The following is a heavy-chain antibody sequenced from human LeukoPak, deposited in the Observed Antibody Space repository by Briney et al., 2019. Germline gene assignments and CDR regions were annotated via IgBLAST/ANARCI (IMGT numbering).Heavy chain of an antibody. CDR1: GLTFSDYY. D-gene: IGHD2-8*02. J-gene: IGHJ5*02. CDR2: ISGSGSTI. CDR3: ARVTVEDWFDP. V-gene: IGHV3-11*01. Sequence: GGSLRLSCAASGLTFSDYYMSWVRQAPGKGLEWVSYISGSGSTIYYADSVKGRFTISRDNAKNSLYLQMNSLRAEDTAVYYCARVTVEDWFDPWGQGTLVTVSS.